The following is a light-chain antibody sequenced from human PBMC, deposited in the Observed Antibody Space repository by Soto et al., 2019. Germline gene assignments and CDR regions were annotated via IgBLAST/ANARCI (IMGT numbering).Light chain of an antibody. J-gene: IGKJ4*01. CDR2: DIS. Sequence: IVLTQSPGTLSLSPGERATLSCRASQSVSSNLAWYQQKPGQAPSLLIYDISARATGIPTRFSGSGSGTEFTLTISSLQSEDFAVYYCQQYNDWPLTFGGGTKVDIK. CDR1: QSVSSN. CDR3: QQYNDWPLT. V-gene: IGKV3D-15*01.